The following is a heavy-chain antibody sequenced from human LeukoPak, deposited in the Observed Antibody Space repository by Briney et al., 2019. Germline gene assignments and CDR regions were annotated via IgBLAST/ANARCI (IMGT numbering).Heavy chain of an antibody. D-gene: IGHD3-10*01. Sequence: GRSLRLSCAASGFTFDDYAMHWVRHAPGKGLEWVSGISWNSGSIVYADSVKGRFTISRDNAKNSLYLQMNSLRAEDMALYYCAKAKGSLRWFGELSLDYWGQGTLVTVSS. J-gene: IGHJ4*02. CDR2: ISWNSGSI. V-gene: IGHV3-9*03. CDR3: AKAKGSLRWFGELSLDY. CDR1: GFTFDDYA.